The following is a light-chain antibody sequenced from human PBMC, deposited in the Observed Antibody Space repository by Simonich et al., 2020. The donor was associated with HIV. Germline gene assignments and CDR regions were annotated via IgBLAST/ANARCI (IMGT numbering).Light chain of an antibody. V-gene: IGKV3-15*01. CDR3: QXXNNWPPVLT. CDR1: QSISSH. J-gene: IGKJ4*01. Sequence: VLTQSPATLSXSPGERATPPCRASQSISSHFVWYPQKSGQAPRLLIYGASTRXTGSPARFSGSGSXTXXXLTISSLQSXDXXVYFCQXXNNWPPVLTFGGGXKVEXK. CDR2: GAS.